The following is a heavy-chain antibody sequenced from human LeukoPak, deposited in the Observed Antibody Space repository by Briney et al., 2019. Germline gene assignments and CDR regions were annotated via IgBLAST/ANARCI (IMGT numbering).Heavy chain of an antibody. V-gene: IGHV3-21*01. CDR3: ARCSVPADDY. Sequence: PGGSLRLSCAASGFTFGSYSMNWVRQAPGKGLEWVSSISSSSSYIYYADSVKGRFTISRDNAKNSLYLHMNSLRAEDTAVYYCARCSVPADDYWGQGTLVTVSS. D-gene: IGHD2-2*01. CDR1: GFTFGSYS. CDR2: ISSSSSYI. J-gene: IGHJ4*02.